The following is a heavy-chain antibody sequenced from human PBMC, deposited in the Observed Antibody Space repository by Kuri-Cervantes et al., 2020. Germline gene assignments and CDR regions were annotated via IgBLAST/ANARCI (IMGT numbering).Heavy chain of an antibody. CDR1: GFTFSSYS. J-gene: IGHJ4*02. Sequence: GGSLRLSCAASGFTFSSYSMNWVHQAPGKGLEWVSSISSSSSYIYYADSVKGRFTISRDNAKNSLYLQMNSLRAEDTAVYYCARAPLTFLDYWGQGTLVTVSS. V-gene: IGHV3-21*01. D-gene: IGHD2-21*01. CDR3: ARAPLTFLDY. CDR2: ISSSSSYI.